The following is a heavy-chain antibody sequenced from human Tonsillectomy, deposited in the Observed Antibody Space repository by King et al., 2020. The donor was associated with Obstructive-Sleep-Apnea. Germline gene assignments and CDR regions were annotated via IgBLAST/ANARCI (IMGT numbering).Heavy chain of an antibody. V-gene: IGHV4-59*08. CDR3: ARHQVLTHDVFDV. J-gene: IGHJ3*01. CDR2: IYYSGST. CDR1: GGSISRHY. D-gene: IGHD2/OR15-2a*01. Sequence: QVQLQESGPGLVKPSETLSLTCTVSGGSISRHYWSWIRQPPGKVLEWIGYIYYSGSTHYNPSLKSRVTIPPERSKNQFSLKLSSVTAADTAVYYCARHQVLTHDVFDVWGQGTMVTVSS.